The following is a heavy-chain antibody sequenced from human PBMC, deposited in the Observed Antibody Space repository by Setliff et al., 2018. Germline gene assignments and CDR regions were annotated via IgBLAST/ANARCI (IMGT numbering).Heavy chain of an antibody. CDR2: VYYSGYT. D-gene: IGHD3-10*01. V-gene: IGHV4-39*07. J-gene: IGHJ1*01. Sequence: SETLSLTCTVSGSSVSSASHYWGWIRQAPGKGMEWIGSVYYSGYTYYKPSLQSRVTMSVDTSKNQFSLKLTSVTAADTAVYYCARVDFTMIQGVIGHWGQGTLVTVSS. CDR3: ARVDFTMIQGVIGH. CDR1: GSSVSSASHY.